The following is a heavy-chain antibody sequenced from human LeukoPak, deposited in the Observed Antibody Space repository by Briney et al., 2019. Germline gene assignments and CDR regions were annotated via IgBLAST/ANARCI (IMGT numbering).Heavy chain of an antibody. CDR2: IFDSGST. Sequence: PSGTLSLTCTVSDGSIIGYSWSWIRQPPGKGLEWVGYIFDSGSTHYNPSLKSRVTISLDTSKNQFSLRLTSVTAVDTAVYYCARSISGTLGLYYYYMDVWGKGTTVTVSS. V-gene: IGHV4-59*01. CDR1: DGSIIGYS. D-gene: IGHD1-20*01. CDR3: ARSISGTLGLYYYYMDV. J-gene: IGHJ6*03.